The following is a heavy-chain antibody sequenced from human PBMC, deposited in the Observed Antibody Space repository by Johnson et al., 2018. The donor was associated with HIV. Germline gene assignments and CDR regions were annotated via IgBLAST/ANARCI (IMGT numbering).Heavy chain of an antibody. CDR2: IYSGGST. CDR1: GFTVSSNY. CDR3: AREGVVATITYAFDI. J-gene: IGHJ3*02. V-gene: IGHV3-66*01. Sequence: VQLVESGGGLVQPGGSLRLSCAASGFTVSSNYMSWVRQAPGKGLAWVSVIYSGGSTYYAASVKGRFTISRDNSKNTLYLQMNSLRAEDTAVYYCAREGVVATITYAFDIWGQGAMVTVSA. D-gene: IGHD5-12*01.